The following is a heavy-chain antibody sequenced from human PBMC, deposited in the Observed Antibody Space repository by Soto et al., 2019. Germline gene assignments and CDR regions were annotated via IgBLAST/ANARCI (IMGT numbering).Heavy chain of an antibody. D-gene: IGHD3-16*01. CDR2: INGYTGNT. J-gene: IGHJ6*02. CDR3: ARSWVTGKSGIDV. CDR1: GYTFTSYG. V-gene: IGHV1-18*01. Sequence: QVQLVQSGAEVKKPGASVKVSCKASGYTFTSYGLSWVRQAPGQGLEWMGWINGYTGNTHYAQKFQGRVTMTTDTSTNTAYLHLWTLISDDTAVYYCARSWVTGKSGIDVWGPGTTVTVSS.